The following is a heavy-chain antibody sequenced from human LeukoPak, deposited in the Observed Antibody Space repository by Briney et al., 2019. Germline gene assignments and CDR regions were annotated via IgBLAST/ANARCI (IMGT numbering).Heavy chain of an antibody. CDR3: ARAHRSYYDFWSGYFDY. J-gene: IGHJ4*02. V-gene: IGHV3-21*01. Sequence: GGSLRLSCAASGFTFSSYSMNWVRQAPGKGLEWVSSISSSSSYIYYADSVKGRFTISRDNAKNSLYLQMNSLRAEDTAVYYCARAHRSYYDFWSGYFDYWGQGTLVTVSS. CDR1: GFTFSSYS. CDR2: ISSSSSYI. D-gene: IGHD3-3*01.